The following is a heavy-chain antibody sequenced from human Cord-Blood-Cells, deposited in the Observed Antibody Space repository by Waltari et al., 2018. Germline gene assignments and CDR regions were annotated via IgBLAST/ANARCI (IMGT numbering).Heavy chain of an antibody. V-gene: IGHV3-33*01. CDR2: IWYDGSNK. D-gene: IGHD6-13*01. CDR3: ARGLAAAGAFDI. J-gene: IGHJ3*02. CDR1: GFTFSSYG. Sequence: QVQLVESGGGVVQPGRSLRLSCAASGFTFSSYGMHWVRQAPGKGLEWVAVIWYDGSNKYYADSVKGRFTISRDNSKNTLYLQMNSLRAEDTAVYYCARGLAAAGAFDIWGQGTMVTVSS.